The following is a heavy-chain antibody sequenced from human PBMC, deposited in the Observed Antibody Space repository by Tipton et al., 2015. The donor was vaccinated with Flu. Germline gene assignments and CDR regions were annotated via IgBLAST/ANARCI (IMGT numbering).Heavy chain of an antibody. V-gene: IGHV4-30-2*01. CDR3: ARGIVTPWYYFDS. CDR1: GGSISSGSFS. J-gene: IGHJ4*02. Sequence: TLSLTCAVSGGSISSGSFSWNWIRQPPGKGLEWIGYIYHRGSSYYTPSLKSRVTISVDRSKNRFSLKLTSVTAADTAVYYCARGIVTPWYYFDSWGQGAPVTVSS. CDR2: IYHRGSS. D-gene: IGHD4-23*01.